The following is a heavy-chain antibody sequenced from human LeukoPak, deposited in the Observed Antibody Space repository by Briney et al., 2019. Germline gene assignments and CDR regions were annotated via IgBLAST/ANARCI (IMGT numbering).Heavy chain of an antibody. CDR2: ISSSSSYI. CDR1: GFTFSSYS. J-gene: IGHJ3*02. Sequence: GGSLRLSCAASGFTFSSYSMNWVRQAPGKGLEWVSSISSSSSYIHYADSVKGRFTISRDNAKNSLYLQMNSLRAEDTAVYYCARDLNRAFDIWGQGTMVTVSS. V-gene: IGHV3-21*01. CDR3: ARDLNRAFDI.